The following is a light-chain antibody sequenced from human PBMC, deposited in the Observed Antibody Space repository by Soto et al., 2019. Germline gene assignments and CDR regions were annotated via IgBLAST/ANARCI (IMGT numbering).Light chain of an antibody. Sequence: EIVMTQSPVTLSVSPGERATLSCRASQSVSTNLAWYQQKPGQAPRLLIYGASSRAAGIPDRFSGSGSGTDFTLTISRLEPEDFAVYYCQQYGGSPLTFGGGTKVDIK. J-gene: IGKJ4*01. CDR3: QQYGGSPLT. CDR2: GAS. V-gene: IGKV3-20*01. CDR1: QSVSTN.